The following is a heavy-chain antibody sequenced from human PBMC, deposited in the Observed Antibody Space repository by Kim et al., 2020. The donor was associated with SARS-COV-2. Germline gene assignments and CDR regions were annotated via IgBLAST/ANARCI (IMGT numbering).Heavy chain of an antibody. CDR2: IYSGGAT. CDR3: KKGRTCRGYSCYFEY. CDR1: GISVSSDF. J-gene: IGHJ4*02. V-gene: IGHV3-53*01. Sequence: GGSLRLSCAASGISVSSDFMSWVRQAPGKGLEWVSSIYSGGATYYADSVKGRFTISRDASKNTLSIQMNNLRAEDTAVYYCKKGRTCRGYSCYFEYWGEGTLVTVSP. D-gene: IGHD3-22*01.